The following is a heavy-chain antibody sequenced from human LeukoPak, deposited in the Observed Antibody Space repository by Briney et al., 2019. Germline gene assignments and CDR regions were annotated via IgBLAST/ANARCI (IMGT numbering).Heavy chain of an antibody. Sequence: ASVKVSCKASGYTFTNYDINWVRQATGQGLEWMGWMNPNSGNADYAQKFQGRVTMTRNTSISTAYMELSSLVSEDTAVYYCARGTGSWLRLTRWFDPWGQGTLVTVSS. CDR3: ARGTGSWLRLTRWFDP. J-gene: IGHJ5*02. D-gene: IGHD5-12*01. CDR2: MNPNSGNA. CDR1: GYTFTNYD. V-gene: IGHV1-8*01.